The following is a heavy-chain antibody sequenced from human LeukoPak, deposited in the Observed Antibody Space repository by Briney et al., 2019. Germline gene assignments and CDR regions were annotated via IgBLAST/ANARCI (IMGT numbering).Heavy chain of an antibody. CDR2: IDPSDSYT. D-gene: IGHD3-10*01. CDR3: ARLVSSYYGSGSYQQGGDY. J-gene: IGHJ4*02. CDR1: GYSFTSYW. V-gene: IGHV5-10-1*01. Sequence: GEPLKISCPGSGYSFTSYWISWARQMPGKRLEWMGRIDPSDSYTSYSPSFQGHVTISADKSISPAYLQLSSLKASDSAMYYCARLVSSYYGSGSYQQGGDYWGQGTLVTVSS.